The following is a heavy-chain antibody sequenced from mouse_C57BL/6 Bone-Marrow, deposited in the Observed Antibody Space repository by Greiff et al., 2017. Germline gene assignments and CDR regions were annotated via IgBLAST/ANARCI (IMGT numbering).Heavy chain of an antibody. CDR2: IDPSDSYT. V-gene: IGHV1-59*01. CDR1: GYTFTSYW. D-gene: IGHD1-1*01. Sequence: QVQLQQPGAELVRPGTSVKLSCKASGYTFTSYWMHWVKQRPGQGLEWIGVIDPSDSYTNYNQKFKGKATLTVDTSSSTAYMQLSSLTSEASAVYYCARYYVSRYDAMDYWGQGTSVTVSS. J-gene: IGHJ4*01. CDR3: ARYYVSRYDAMDY.